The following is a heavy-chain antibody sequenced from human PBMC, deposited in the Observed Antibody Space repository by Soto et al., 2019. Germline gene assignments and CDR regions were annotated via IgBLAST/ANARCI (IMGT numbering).Heavy chain of an antibody. CDR2: ISYDGSNK. Sequence: QVQLVESGGGVVQPGRSLRLSCAASGFTFSSYGMHWVRQAPGKGLEWVAVISYDGSNKYYADSVKGRFTISRDNSKNTLYLQMNSLRAEDTAVYYYAKAFNGMDVWGQGTTVTVSS. J-gene: IGHJ6*02. CDR1: GFTFSSYG. V-gene: IGHV3-30*18. CDR3: AKAFNGMDV.